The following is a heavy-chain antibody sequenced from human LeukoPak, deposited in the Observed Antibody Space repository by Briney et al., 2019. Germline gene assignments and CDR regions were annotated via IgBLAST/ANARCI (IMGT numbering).Heavy chain of an antibody. CDR3: ARLLVYNSGGEAFDY. V-gene: IGHV3-7*01. J-gene: IGHJ4*02. CDR2: IKKDGSEK. Sequence: PGGSLRLSCAASGFTFSTYNMNWVRQAPGKGLEWVANIKKDGSEKYYVDSVKGRFTISRDNAKNSLYLQKNGLRAEDTAVYYCARLLVYNSGGEAFDYWGPGTLVTVSS. CDR1: GFTFSTYN. D-gene: IGHD3-10*01.